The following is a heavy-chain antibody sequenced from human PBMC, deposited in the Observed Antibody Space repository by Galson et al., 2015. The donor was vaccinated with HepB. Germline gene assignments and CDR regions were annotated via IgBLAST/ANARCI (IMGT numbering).Heavy chain of an antibody. Sequence: SLRLSCAASGLTVSSSYMSWFRQAPGKGLEWVSVIYSGGSTYYADSVKGRFIISRDNSKNTLYLQMNGLRAEDTAVYYCARQDSSSWYDWFDPWGQGTLVTVSS. CDR3: ARQDSSSWYDWFDP. CDR2: IYSGGST. D-gene: IGHD6-13*01. V-gene: IGHV3-66*04. J-gene: IGHJ5*02. CDR1: GLTVSSSY.